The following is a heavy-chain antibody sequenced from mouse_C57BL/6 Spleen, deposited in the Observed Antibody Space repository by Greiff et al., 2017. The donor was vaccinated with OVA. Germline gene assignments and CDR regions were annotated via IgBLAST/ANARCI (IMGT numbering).Heavy chain of an antibody. V-gene: IGHV3-1*01. CDR2: ISYSGST. J-gene: IGHJ3*01. Sequence: EVKLMESGPGMVKPSQSLSLTCTVTGYSITSGYDWHWIRHFPGNKLEWMGYISYSGSTNYNPSLKSRISITHDTSKNHFFLKLNSVTTEDTATYYCARGDYGSEGFAYWGQGTLVTVSA. D-gene: IGHD1-1*01. CDR3: ARGDYGSEGFAY. CDR1: GYSITSGYD.